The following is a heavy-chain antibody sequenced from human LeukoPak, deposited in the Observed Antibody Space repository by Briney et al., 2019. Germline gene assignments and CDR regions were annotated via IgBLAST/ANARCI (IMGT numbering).Heavy chain of an antibody. CDR2: IYRGGST. J-gene: IGHJ4*02. Sequence: GGSMRHSCAASGFTLSSKYMSWVSQAQGKGREWVSDIYRGGSTYLSDSVKGGLTISRDNSKNTLYLKMNSLRAEDTAVYYCARERYSYARRDFHFDYWGQGTLVTVSS. V-gene: IGHV3-53*01. CDR3: ARERYSYARRDFHFDY. CDR1: GFTLSSKY. D-gene: IGHD5-18*01.